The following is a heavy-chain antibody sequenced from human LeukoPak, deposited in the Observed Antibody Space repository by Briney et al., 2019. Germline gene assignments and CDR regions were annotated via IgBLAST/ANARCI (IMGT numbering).Heavy chain of an antibody. D-gene: IGHD5-18*01. CDR3: ARVHTAGGEGGYFDY. CDR1: GFTFSSYD. V-gene: IGHV3-13*01. CDR2: IGTAGDT. J-gene: IGHJ4*02. Sequence: PGGSLRLSCAASGFTFSSYDMHWVRQATGKGLEWVSAIGTAGDTYYPGSVKGRFTISRENAKNSLYLQMNSLRAGDTAVYYCARVHTAGGEGGYFDYWGQGTLVTVSS.